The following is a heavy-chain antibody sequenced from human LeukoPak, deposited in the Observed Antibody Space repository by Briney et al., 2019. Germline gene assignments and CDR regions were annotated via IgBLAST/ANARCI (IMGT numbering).Heavy chain of an antibody. CDR1: GFTVSSNY. CDR3: AKDSGIAVAGIFDY. J-gene: IGHJ4*02. Sequence: GGSLRLSCAASGFTVSSNYMSWVRQAPGKGLEWVAVISYDGSNKYYADSVKGRFTISRDNSKNTLYLQMNSLRAEDTAVYYCAKDSGIAVAGIFDYWGQGTLVTVSS. D-gene: IGHD6-19*01. CDR2: ISYDGSNK. V-gene: IGHV3-30*18.